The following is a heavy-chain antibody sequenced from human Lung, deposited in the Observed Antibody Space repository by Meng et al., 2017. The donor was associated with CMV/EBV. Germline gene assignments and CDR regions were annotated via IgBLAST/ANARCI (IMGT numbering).Heavy chain of an antibody. CDR1: GGSISSSNW. V-gene: IGHV4-4*02. CDR3: ARGEGFGEFYYYYGMDV. D-gene: IGHD3-10*01. J-gene: IGHJ6*02. CDR2: IYQSGST. Sequence: SXTLSLTCAVSGGSISSSNWWSWVRQPPGKGLEWIGEIYQSGSTNYNPSLKSRVTISVDKSKNQFSLKLRSVTAADTAVYYCARGEGFGEFYYYYGMDVWGQGTTVTVSS.